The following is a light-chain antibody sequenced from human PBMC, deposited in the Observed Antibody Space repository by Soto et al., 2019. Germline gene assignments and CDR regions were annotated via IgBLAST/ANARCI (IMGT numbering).Light chain of an antibody. CDR3: QQYGSSPPSI. J-gene: IGKJ5*01. V-gene: IGKV3-20*01. CDR1: QSVTSNY. Sequence: VLTQSPGTLSLSPGESATLSCRASQSVTSNYLAWYQQKPGQAPRLLIYDAYSRATGIPDRFSGSGSGTDFTLTISRLEPEDFAVYSCQQYGSSPPSIFGQGTRLEIK. CDR2: DAY.